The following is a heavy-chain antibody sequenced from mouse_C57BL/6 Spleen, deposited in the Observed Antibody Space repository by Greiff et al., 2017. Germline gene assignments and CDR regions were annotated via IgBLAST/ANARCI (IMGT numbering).Heavy chain of an antibody. J-gene: IGHJ2*01. CDR2: IDPEDGDT. CDR1: GFNINDYY. CDR3: ARQGWEDYFDY. D-gene: IGHD3-3*01. V-gene: IGHV14-2*01. Sequence: VQLQQSGAELVKPGASVKLSCTASGFNINDYYMHWVKQRTEQGLEWIGRIDPEDGDTKYAPKFQGKATITADTSSNTAYLQLSSLTSEDTAVYYCARQGWEDYFDYWGQGTTLTVSA.